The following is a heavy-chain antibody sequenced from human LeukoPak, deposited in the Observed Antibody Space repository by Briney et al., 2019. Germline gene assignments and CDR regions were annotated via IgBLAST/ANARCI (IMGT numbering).Heavy chain of an antibody. CDR1: GFTFSNYA. D-gene: IGHD3-9*01. J-gene: IGHJ4*02. CDR3: AKWGDYDVLTGYYVSDY. Sequence: GGSLRLSCAASGFTFSNYAMSWVRQAPGKGLEWVSAITGGGGNTYYADSVKGRFTISRDNSKNTLYLQMNSLRAEDTAVYYCAKWGDYDVLTGYYVSDYWGQGTLVTVSS. CDR2: ITGGGGNT. V-gene: IGHV3-23*01.